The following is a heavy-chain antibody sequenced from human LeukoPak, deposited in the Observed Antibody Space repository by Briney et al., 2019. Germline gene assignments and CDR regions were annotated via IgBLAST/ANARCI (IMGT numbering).Heavy chain of an antibody. D-gene: IGHD7-27*01. CDR2: IYYSGTT. J-gene: IGHJ4*02. CDR3: ARGNRGSDFDY. V-gene: IGHV4-59*01. CDR1: GGSISGYS. Sequence: SETLSLTCTVSGGSISGYSWSWIRQPPGKGLEWIGYIYYSGTTNYNPSLKSRVTISVDTSNNQFSLRLTSVTAADTAVYYCARGNRGSDFDYWGQGTLVTVSS.